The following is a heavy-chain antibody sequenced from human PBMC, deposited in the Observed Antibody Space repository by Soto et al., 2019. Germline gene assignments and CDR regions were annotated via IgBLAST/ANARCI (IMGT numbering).Heavy chain of an antibody. CDR1: GGSFSGYY. D-gene: IGHD1-1*01. V-gene: IGHV4-34*01. J-gene: IGHJ6*03. Sequence: SETLSLTCAVYGGSFSGYYWSWIRQPPGKGLEWIGEINHSGSTNYNPSLKSRVTISVDTSKNQFSLKLSSVTAADTAVYYCARGLIWNDDLGGDYYYYMDVWGKGTTVTVSS. CDR3: ARGLIWNDDLGGDYYYYMDV. CDR2: INHSGST.